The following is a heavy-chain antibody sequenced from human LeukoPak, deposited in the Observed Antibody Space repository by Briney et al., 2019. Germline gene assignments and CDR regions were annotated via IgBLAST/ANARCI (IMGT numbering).Heavy chain of an antibody. V-gene: IGHV4-39*01. D-gene: IGHD3-9*01. Sequence: SETLSLTCTVSGGSISSNTYYWGWLRQPPGKGLEWIGSMHYNGRPDYNPSLESRVTIFVDTSKNQFSLRLTSVTAADTAMYYCVRHRVGSMFCERGQGTLVTVSS. CDR3: VRHRVGSMFCE. CDR2: MHYNGRP. CDR1: GGSISSNTYY. J-gene: IGHJ4*02.